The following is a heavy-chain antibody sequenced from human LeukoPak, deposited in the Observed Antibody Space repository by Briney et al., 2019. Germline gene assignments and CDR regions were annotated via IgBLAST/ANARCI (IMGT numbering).Heavy chain of an antibody. CDR1: GFTFSSYS. CDR3: AKDGQSSSWYNLGGY. V-gene: IGHV3-23*01. CDR2: ISGSGGST. J-gene: IGHJ4*02. Sequence: PGGSLRLSCAASGFTFSSYSMNWVRQAPGKGLEWISAISGSGGSTYYADSVKGRFTISRDNSKNTLYLQMNSLRAEDTAVYYCAKDGQSSSWYNLGGYWGQGTLVTVSS. D-gene: IGHD6-13*01.